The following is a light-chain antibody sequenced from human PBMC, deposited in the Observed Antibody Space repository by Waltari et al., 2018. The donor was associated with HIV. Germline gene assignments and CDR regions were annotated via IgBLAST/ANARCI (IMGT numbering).Light chain of an antibody. CDR1: SSNIGNNA. V-gene: IGLV1-36*01. CDR3: AAWDDSLNGYV. Sequence: QSVLTQPPSVSEAPRQRVTISCSGSSSNIGNNAFNWYQQVPRKAPKLLIYYDDLLSSGVSDRFSGSKSGTSASLAIRGLQSEDEADYYCAAWDDSLNGYVFGSGTKVTVL. J-gene: IGLJ1*01. CDR2: YDD.